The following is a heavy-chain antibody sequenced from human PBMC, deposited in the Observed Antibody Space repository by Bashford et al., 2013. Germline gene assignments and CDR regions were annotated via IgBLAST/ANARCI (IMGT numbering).Heavy chain of an antibody. V-gene: IGHV3-20*03. CDR2: IRHIGAGT. CDR3: ARTFNRGYSGYDFSAG. Sequence: VRQAPGKGLEWVSGIRHIGAGTDYADSVKGRFTISRDNAKNSLYLQMNSLRAEDTAVYYCARTFNRGYSGYDFSAGWGQGTLVTVSS. D-gene: IGHD5-12*01. J-gene: IGHJ4*02.